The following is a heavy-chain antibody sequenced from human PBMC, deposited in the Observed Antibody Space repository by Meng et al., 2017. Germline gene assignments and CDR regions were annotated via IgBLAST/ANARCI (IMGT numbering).Heavy chain of an antibody. CDR2: FYYTGST. J-gene: IGHJ3*02. Sequence: GSLRLSCTVSGGSISSSSYYWGWIRQPPGKGREWIGNFYYTGSTNYNPSLKSRVTISLDTSKNQFSLKLSSVTAADTAVYYCATAPRANYDILTGTNAFDIWGQGKMVTVSS. D-gene: IGHD3-9*01. CDR3: ATAPRANYDILTGTNAFDI. V-gene: IGHV4-39*07. CDR1: GGSISSSSYY.